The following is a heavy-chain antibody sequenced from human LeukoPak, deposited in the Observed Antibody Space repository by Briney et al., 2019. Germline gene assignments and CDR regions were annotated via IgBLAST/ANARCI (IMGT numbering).Heavy chain of an antibody. D-gene: IGHD6-13*01. J-gene: IGHJ5*01. CDR1: CGYISSYY. CDR3: ARQSRATGTLDS. CDR2: IYYSGST. Sequence: SETLSLTCTVSCGYISSYYWRWIRQPPGKRLEWIGYIYYSGSTNYNPSLKSRVTISLDTSKNQFSLKLSSVTAADTAVYYCARQSRATGTLDSWGQGTLVTVSS. V-gene: IGHV4-59*08.